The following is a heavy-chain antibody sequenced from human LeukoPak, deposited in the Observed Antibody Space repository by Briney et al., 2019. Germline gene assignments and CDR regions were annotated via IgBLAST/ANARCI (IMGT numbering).Heavy chain of an antibody. V-gene: IGHV1-18*04. CDR3: ARVSHRRRQLVQETDY. CDR1: GYTFTGYY. J-gene: IGHJ4*02. D-gene: IGHD6-13*01. CDR2: ISAYNGNT. Sequence: ASVKVSCKASGYTFTGYYMHWVRQAPGQGLEWMGWISAYNGNTNYAQKLQGRVTMTTDTSTSTAYMELRSLRSDDTAVYYCARVSHRRRQLVQETDYWGQGTLVTVSS.